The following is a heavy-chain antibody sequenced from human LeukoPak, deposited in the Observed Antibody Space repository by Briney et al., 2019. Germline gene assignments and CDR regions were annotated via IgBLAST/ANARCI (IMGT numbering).Heavy chain of an antibody. J-gene: IGHJ4*02. CDR3: AKDMDGWSGVDY. CDR2: ISSSSSYI. V-gene: IGHV3-21*04. CDR1: GFTFSSYS. D-gene: IGHD6-19*01. Sequence: GGSLRLSCAASGFTFSSYSMNWVRQAPGKGLEWVSSISSSSSYIYYADSVKGRFTISRDNAKNSLYLQMNSLRAEDTALYYCAKDMDGWSGVDYWGQGTLVTVSS.